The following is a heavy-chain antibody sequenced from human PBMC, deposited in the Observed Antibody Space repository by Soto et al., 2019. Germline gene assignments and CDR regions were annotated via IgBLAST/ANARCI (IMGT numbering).Heavy chain of an antibody. Sequence: GASVKVSCKASGYTFTSYGISWVRQAPGQGLEWMGWISAYNGNTNYAQKLQGRVTMTTDTSTSTAYMELRSLRPDDTAVYYCARGRGYCSSTSCSTFDYWGQGTLVTVSS. CDR3: ARGRGYCSSTSCSTFDY. D-gene: IGHD2-2*01. CDR2: ISAYNGNT. CDR1: GYTFTSYG. V-gene: IGHV1-18*01. J-gene: IGHJ4*02.